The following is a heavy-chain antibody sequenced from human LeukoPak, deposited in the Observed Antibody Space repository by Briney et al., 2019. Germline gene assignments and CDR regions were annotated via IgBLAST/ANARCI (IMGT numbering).Heavy chain of an antibody. J-gene: IGHJ3*02. CDR3: ARIVVITTDDAFDI. V-gene: IGHV4-39*07. CDR2: IHYSGST. Sequence: SETLSLTCTVSGGSISSSSYYWGWIRQPPGKELEWIGSIHYSGSTNYNPSLKSRVTISVDTSKNQFSLKLSSVTAADTAVYYCARIVVITTDDAFDIWGQGTMVTVSS. CDR1: GGSISSSSYY. D-gene: IGHD3-22*01.